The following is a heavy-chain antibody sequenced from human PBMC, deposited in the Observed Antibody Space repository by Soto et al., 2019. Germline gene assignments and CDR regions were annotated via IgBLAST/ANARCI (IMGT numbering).Heavy chain of an antibody. CDR1: GYTFTSYG. Sequence: QVQLVQSGAEVKKPGASVKVSCKASGYTFTSYGISWVRQAPGQGLEWMAWISAYNGNTNYAQKLQGRVTMTTDTSTSKGYRELRSLRSDDTAVYDCARDRNEYCISTCCCAVFDPWGQGSLVNVPS. J-gene: IGHJ5*02. D-gene: IGHD2-2*01. V-gene: IGHV1-18*01. CDR3: ARDRNEYCISTCCCAVFDP. CDR2: ISAYNGNT.